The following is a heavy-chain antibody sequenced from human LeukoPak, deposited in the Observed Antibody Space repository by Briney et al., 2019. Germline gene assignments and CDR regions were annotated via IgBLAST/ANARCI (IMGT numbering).Heavy chain of an antibody. CDR3: TTERLLRYFDY. D-gene: IGHD3-9*01. V-gene: IGHV3-15*01. CDR2: IKSKTDGGTT. J-gene: IGHJ4*02. CDR1: GFTFSNAW. Sequence: GGSLRLSCAASGFTFSNAWMSWVRQAPGKGLEWVGRIKSKTDGGTTDYAAPVKGRFTISRDDSKNTLYLQMDSLKTEDTAVYYCTTERLLRYFDYWGQGTLVTVSS.